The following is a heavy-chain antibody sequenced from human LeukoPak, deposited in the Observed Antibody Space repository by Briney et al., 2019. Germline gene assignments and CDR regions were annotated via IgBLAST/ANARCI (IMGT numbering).Heavy chain of an antibody. V-gene: IGHV4-34*01. D-gene: IGHD6-19*01. J-gene: IGHJ4*02. Sequence: PSETLSLTCAVYGGSFSGYYWSWIRQPPGKGLEWIGEINHSGSTNYNPSLKSRVTISVDTSKNQFSLKLSSVTAADTAVYYCARGSGRSGWYGYWGQGTLVTVSS. CDR3: ARGSGRSGWYGY. CDR1: GGSFSGYY. CDR2: INHSGST.